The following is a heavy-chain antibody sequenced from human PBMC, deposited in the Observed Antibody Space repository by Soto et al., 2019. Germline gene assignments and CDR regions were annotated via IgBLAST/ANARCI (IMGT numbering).Heavy chain of an antibody. V-gene: IGHV3-33*01. CDR3: ARVGGRSLGWLLYYFDC. CDR2: IWYDGSNK. D-gene: IGHD3-3*01. J-gene: IGHJ4*01. CDR1: GFTFSSYG. Sequence: GGSLRLSCAASGFTFSSYGMHWVRQAPGKGLEWVAVIWYDGSNKYYADSVKGRFTISRDNSKNTLYLQMNSLRAEDTAVYYCARVGGRSLGWLLYYFDCWGHGTLVTVSS.